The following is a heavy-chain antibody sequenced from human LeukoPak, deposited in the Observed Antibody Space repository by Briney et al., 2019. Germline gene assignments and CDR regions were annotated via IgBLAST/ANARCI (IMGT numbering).Heavy chain of an antibody. J-gene: IGHJ4*02. CDR1: GFTFSNYG. V-gene: IGHV3-33*01. CDR3: ARTMMTATVDY. CDR2: IWYDGSNE. D-gene: IGHD3-22*01. Sequence: GRSLRLSCAASGFTFSNYGMQWVRQAPGKGREWVAVIWYDGSNEDYADSVKGRFTLSRDNSKNTLYLQMNSLRAEDTAVYYCARTMMTATVDYWGQGTLVTVSS.